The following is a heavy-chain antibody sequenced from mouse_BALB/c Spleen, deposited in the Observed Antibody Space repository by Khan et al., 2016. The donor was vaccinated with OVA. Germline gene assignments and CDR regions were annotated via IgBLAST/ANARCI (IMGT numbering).Heavy chain of an antibody. CDR2: ISTYYGDV. J-gene: IGHJ3*01. Sequence: QVQLKESGAELVRPGVSVKISCKGSGYTFTDFTMHWVKQTHAKSLEWIGVISTYYGDVTYNQKFKGKATMSVDKSSSTAYMELARLTSEDSAIYYRTRGGGGNRFVYWGQGTLVTVSA. CDR3: TRGGGGNRFVY. V-gene: IGHV1S137*01. CDR1: GYTFTDFT.